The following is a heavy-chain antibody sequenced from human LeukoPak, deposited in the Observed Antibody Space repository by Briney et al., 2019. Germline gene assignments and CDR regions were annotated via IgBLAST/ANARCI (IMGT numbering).Heavy chain of an antibody. D-gene: IGHD1-14*01. J-gene: IGHJ5*02. Sequence: SQTLSLTCTVSGGSISSGGYYWSWIRQHPGKGLEWIGYIYYSGSTYYNPSLKSRVTISLDTSKNQFSLKLSSVTAADTAVYYCASGRMDWFDPWGQGTLVTVPS. V-gene: IGHV4-31*03. CDR3: ASGRMDWFDP. CDR1: GGSISSGGYY. CDR2: IYYSGST.